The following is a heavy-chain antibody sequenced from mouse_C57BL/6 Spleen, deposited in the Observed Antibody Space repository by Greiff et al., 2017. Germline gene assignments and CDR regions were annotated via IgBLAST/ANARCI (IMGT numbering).Heavy chain of an antibody. CDR3: ARGGITTWFAY. J-gene: IGHJ3*01. D-gene: IGHD2-4*01. V-gene: IGHV1-26*01. Sequence: VQLQQSGPELVKPGASVKISCKASGYTFTDYYMNWVKQSHGKSLEWIGDINPNNGGTSYNQKFKGKATLTVDKSSSTAYMELRSLTSEDSAVYYCARGGITTWFAYWGQGTLVTVSA. CDR2: INPNNGGT. CDR1: GYTFTDYY.